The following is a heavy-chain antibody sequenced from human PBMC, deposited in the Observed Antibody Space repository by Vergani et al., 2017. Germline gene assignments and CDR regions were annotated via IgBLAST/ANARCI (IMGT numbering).Heavy chain of an antibody. V-gene: IGHV1-69*02. CDR1: GGTFSSYT. CDR3: ASTGPSGGWFDP. CDR2: IIPIFGIA. Sequence: QVQLVQSGAEVKKPGSSVKVSCKASGGTFSSYTISWVRQAPGQGLEWMGRIIPIFGIANYAQKFQGRVTITADKSTSTAYMELSSLRSEDTAVYYCASTGPSGGWFDPWGQGTLVTVSS. D-gene: IGHD1-26*01. J-gene: IGHJ5*02.